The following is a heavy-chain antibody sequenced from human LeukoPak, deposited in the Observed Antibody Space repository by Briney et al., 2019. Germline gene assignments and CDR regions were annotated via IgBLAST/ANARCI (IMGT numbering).Heavy chain of an antibody. V-gene: IGHV1-69*04. CDR1: GGTFSSYA. CDR3: ARDLGDVDY. D-gene: IGHD4-17*01. CDR2: IIPILGIA. Sequence: SVKISCKASGGTFSSYAISWVRQAPGQGLEWMGRIIPILGIANYAQKFQGRVTITADKSTSTAYMELSSLRSEDTAVYYCARDLGDVDYWGQGTLVTVSS. J-gene: IGHJ4*02.